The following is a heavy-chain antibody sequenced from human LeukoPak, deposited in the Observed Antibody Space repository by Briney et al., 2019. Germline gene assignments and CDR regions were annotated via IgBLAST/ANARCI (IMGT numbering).Heavy chain of an antibody. V-gene: IGHV1-69*05. Sequence: ASVKVSCKASGYTFTSYYMHWVRQAPGQGLEWMGRIIPIFGTANYAQKFQGRVTITTDESTSTAYMELSSLRSEDTAVYYCASVLPGGILTGYRYYFDYWGQGTLVTVSS. CDR1: GYTFTSYY. D-gene: IGHD3-9*01. J-gene: IGHJ4*02. CDR2: IIPIFGTA. CDR3: ASVLPGGILTGYRYYFDY.